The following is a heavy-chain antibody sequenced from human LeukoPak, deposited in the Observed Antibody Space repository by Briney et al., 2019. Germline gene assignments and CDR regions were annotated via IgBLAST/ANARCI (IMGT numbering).Heavy chain of an antibody. D-gene: IGHD4-17*01. CDR2: ITSAGAP. V-gene: IGHV3-23*01. CDR3: ARDPNGDYIGAFEF. J-gene: IGHJ3*01. CDR1: GFTFSNYA. Sequence: PGGSLRLSCAASGFTFSNYAAMWVRQAPGQGLEWVSAITSAGAPRYADSVKGRFTISRDNSKNTLYLQMNSLRAEDTAQYFCARDPNGDYIGAFEFWGQGTGVTVSS.